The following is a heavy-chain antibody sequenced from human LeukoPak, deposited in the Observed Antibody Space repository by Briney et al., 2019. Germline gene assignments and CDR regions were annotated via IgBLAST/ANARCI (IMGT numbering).Heavy chain of an antibody. CDR1: AYSIRNGYF. D-gene: IGHD5-24*01. CDR3: ARQEINRDY. J-gene: IGHJ4*02. V-gene: IGHV4-38-2*02. CDR2: IYYSGST. Sequence: SETLSLTCTVSAYSIRNGYFWGWIRQPPGKGLEWIWSIYYSGSTYYNPSLKSLVTISVDTSKNHFSLKLSSVNAADTAVYYCARQEINRDYWGQGTLVTVSS.